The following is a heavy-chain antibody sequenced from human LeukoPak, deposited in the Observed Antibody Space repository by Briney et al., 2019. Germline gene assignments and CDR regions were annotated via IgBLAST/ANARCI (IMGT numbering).Heavy chain of an antibody. CDR3: ARGGTYWDY. CDR2: IYFSGST. D-gene: IGHD3-10*01. CDR1: GYSISSGYF. J-gene: IGHJ4*02. V-gene: IGHV4-38-2*02. Sequence: PSETLSLTCSVSGYSISSGYFWGWVRQPPGREPEWIGSIYFSGSTYYNPSLESRVTISVDTSNNQFSLKLTSVTAADTAVYYCARGGTYWDYWGQGTLVTVSS.